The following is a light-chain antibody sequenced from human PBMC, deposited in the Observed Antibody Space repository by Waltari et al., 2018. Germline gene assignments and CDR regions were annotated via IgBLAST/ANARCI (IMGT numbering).Light chain of an antibody. CDR1: SGHSSYI. J-gene: IGLJ2*01. Sequence: QPVLTQSSSASASLGSSVKLTCTLSSGHSSYIISWHQQQPGKAPRYLMKLEGSGNYSKGSGVPVRFSGSSSVDDRYFIISNIQSEDEADYYCETWHSNTQVFGGGTKLTV. V-gene: IGLV4-60*03. CDR2: LEGSGNY. CDR3: ETWHSNTQV.